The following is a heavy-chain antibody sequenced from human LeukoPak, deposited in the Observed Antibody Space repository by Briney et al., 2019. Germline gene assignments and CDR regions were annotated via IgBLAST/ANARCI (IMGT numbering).Heavy chain of an antibody. CDR3: ARGTMTDAFDI. D-gene: IGHD3-22*01. Sequence: SQTLSLTCTVYGGSISSGSYYWSWIRQPAGKGLEWIGRIYTSGSTNYNPSLKSRVTISVDTSKNQFSLKLSSVTAADTAVYYCARGTMTDAFDIRGQGTMVTVSS. CDR2: IYTSGST. V-gene: IGHV4-61*02. CDR1: GGSISSGSYY. J-gene: IGHJ3*02.